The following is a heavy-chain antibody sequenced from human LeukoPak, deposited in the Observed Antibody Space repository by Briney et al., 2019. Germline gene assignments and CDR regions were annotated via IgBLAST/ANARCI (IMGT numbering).Heavy chain of an antibody. J-gene: IGHJ4*02. D-gene: IGHD2-15*01. V-gene: IGHV3-23*01. CDR1: GFTFTSYA. Sequence: GGSLRLSCAASGFTFTSYAMSWVRQAPGKGLEWVSAISGNGGNTYYAHSVKGRFTISRDTPKNTVYMQLNSLRAEDTAVYYCSSEYSSGGYTRLYWGQGTLVTVSS. CDR2: ISGNGGNT. CDR3: SSEYSSGGYTRLY.